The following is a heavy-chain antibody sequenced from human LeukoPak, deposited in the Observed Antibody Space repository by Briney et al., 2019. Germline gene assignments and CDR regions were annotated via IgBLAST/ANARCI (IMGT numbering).Heavy chain of an antibody. CDR1: GYTLTELS. D-gene: IGHD6-13*01. J-gene: IGHJ4*02. Sequence: ASVKVSCKVSGYTLTELSMHWVRQAPGKGLEWMGGFDPEDGETIYAQKFQGRVTMTEDTSTDTAYMELSSLRSEDTAVYYCASNHGAAAFAQGPTGLDYWGQGTLVTVSS. CDR3: ASNHGAAAFAQGPTGLDY. CDR2: FDPEDGET. V-gene: IGHV1-24*01.